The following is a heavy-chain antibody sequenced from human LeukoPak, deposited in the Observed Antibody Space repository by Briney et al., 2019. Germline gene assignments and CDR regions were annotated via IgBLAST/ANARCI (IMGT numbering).Heavy chain of an antibody. CDR2: ISYDGSNK. Sequence: GGSLRLSCAASGFTFSSYAMHWVRQAPGKGLEWVAVISYDGSNKYYADSMKGRFTISRDNSKNTLYLQMNSLRAEDTAVYYCARGGGRARFDIWGQGTMVTVSS. J-gene: IGHJ3*02. CDR3: ARGGGRARFDI. D-gene: IGHD2-15*01. V-gene: IGHV3-30*04. CDR1: GFTFSSYA.